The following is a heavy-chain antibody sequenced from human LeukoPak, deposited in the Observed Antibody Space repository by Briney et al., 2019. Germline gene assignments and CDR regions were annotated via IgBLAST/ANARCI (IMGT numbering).Heavy chain of an antibody. Sequence: GRSLRLTCAASGFTFSSYAMNWVRQAPGKGLEWVAVISYDGSNKYYADSVKGRFTISRDNSKNTLYLQMNSLRAEDTAVYYCARGGSSSSWYYYFDYWGQGTLSPSPQ. CDR2: ISYDGSNK. D-gene: IGHD6-13*01. V-gene: IGHV3-30-3*01. CDR3: ARGGSSSSWYYYFDY. J-gene: IGHJ4*02. CDR1: GFTFSSYA.